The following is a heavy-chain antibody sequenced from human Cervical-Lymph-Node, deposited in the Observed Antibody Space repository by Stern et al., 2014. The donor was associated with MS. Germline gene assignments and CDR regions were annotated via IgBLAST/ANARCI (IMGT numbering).Heavy chain of an antibody. J-gene: IGHJ4*02. CDR3: ATPPTPSSCYYIV. D-gene: IGHD6-19*01. CDR2: IIPLFGTT. Sequence: VQLLESGAEVKKPGSSVKVSCKASGGTLTGFPISWVRQAPGHGLQWMGGIIPLFGTTNYAQRFQDRVTISADESTDTAYIELSSLRSEDTAVYYCATPPTPSSCYYIVWGQGTLVTVSS. CDR1: GGTLTGFP. V-gene: IGHV1-69*01.